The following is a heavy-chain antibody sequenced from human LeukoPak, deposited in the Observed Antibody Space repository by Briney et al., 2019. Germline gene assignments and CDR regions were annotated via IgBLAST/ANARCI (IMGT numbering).Heavy chain of an antibody. J-gene: IGHJ4*02. CDR1: GFTFSSYW. D-gene: IGHD5-24*01. V-gene: IGHV3-74*01. Sequence: GGSLRLSCATSGFTFSSYWMHWVRQAPGKGLVWVSRINSDGSSTSYADSVKGRFTISRDNAKNTLYLQMNSLRAEDTAVYYCARGDGYNLIDYWGQGTLVTVSS. CDR3: ARGDGYNLIDY. CDR2: INSDGSST.